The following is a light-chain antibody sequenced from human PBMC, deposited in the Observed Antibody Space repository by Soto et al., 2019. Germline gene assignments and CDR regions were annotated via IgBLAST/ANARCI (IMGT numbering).Light chain of an antibody. V-gene: IGKV3-11*01. J-gene: IGKJ3*01. CDR3: QQRSNWPPVFT. CDR2: DAS. Sequence: EIVLTQSPATLSLSPGERATLSCRASQSVSSYLAWYQQKPGQAPRLLIYDASSRATGIPARLSGSGSGTDFTLTISSLEPEDFAVYYCQQRSNWPPVFTFGPGTKVHIK. CDR1: QSVSSY.